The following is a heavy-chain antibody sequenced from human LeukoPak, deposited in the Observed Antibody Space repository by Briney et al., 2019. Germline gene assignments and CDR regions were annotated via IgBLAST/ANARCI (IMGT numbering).Heavy chain of an antibody. D-gene: IGHD4-23*01. J-gene: IGHJ4*02. Sequence: GGSLRLSCAASGFSFSAYAMNWVRQAPGKGLEWVSSISRTGTKTDYTESVKSRFTISRDNSKNTLRLQMNSLRDEDTAVYYCAKDLGFGGNSFDSWGKGTIVSSSS. CDR1: GFSFSAYA. CDR3: AKDLGFGGNSFDS. CDR2: ISRTGTKT. V-gene: IGHV3-23*01.